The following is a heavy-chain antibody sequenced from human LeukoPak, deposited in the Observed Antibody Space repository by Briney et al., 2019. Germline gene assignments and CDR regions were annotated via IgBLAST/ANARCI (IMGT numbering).Heavy chain of an antibody. D-gene: IGHD6-13*01. CDR2: IKQDGSGK. CDR3: ARDWGIAAAATRYYYYYYGMDV. CDR1: GFTFSSYW. J-gene: IGHJ6*02. Sequence: GGSLRLSCAASGFTFSSYWMSWVRQAQGKGLEWVANIKQDGSGKYYVDSVKGRFTISRDNAKNSLYLQMNSLRAEDTAVYYCARDWGIAAAATRYYYYYYGMDVWGQGTTVTVSS. V-gene: IGHV3-7*01.